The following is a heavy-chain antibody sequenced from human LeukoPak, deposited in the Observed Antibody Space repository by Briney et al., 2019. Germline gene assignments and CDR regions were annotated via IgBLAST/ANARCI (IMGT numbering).Heavy chain of an antibody. CDR1: GYTFTSYY. V-gene: IGHV1-46*01. CDR2: INPSGGST. CDR3: ARERGTYYDSSGYSFDY. J-gene: IGHJ4*02. D-gene: IGHD3-22*01. Sequence: ASVKVSCKASGYTFTSYYMHWVRRAPGQGHEWMGIINPSGGSTSYAQKFQGRVTMTRDTSTSTVYMELSSLRSEDTAVYYCARERGTYYDSSGYSFDYWGQGTLVTVSS.